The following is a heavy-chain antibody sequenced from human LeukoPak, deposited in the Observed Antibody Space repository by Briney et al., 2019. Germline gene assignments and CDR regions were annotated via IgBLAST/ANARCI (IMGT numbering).Heavy chain of an antibody. Sequence: GGSLRLSCAASGFTVSNNYMSWVRQAPGKGLEWVSVIYSGGSTFYADSVKGRFTISRDNSKNTLYLQMNSLRAEDTAVYYCASDSYSPEYFQHWGQGTLVTVSS. CDR1: GFTVSNNY. CDR3: ASDSYSPEYFQH. D-gene: IGHD2-15*01. V-gene: IGHV3-66*01. J-gene: IGHJ1*01. CDR2: IYSGGST.